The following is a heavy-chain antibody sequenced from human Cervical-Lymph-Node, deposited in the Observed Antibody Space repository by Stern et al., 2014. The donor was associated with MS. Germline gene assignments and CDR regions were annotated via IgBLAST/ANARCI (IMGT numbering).Heavy chain of an antibody. CDR2: IYVDDSK. CDR1: GFSLSTSGVG. J-gene: IGHJ4*02. D-gene: IGHD2-2*01. V-gene: IGHV2-5*02. Sequence: QVTLKESGPTLVKPTQTLTLTCTFSGFSLSTSGVGVGWIRQPPGKALEWLALIYVDDSKRYSPSLKIRLTITKDTSKNQVVLTMNNMDPVDTATFYCATHAPGVVPAALDYWGQGTLVTVS. CDR3: ATHAPGVVPAALDY.